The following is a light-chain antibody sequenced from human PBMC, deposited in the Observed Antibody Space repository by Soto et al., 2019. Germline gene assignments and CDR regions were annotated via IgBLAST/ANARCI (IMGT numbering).Light chain of an antibody. CDR3: HHSRS. CDR1: QFVISC. Sequence: DIQLTQSPCTLSASVGDRVTITCRASQFVISCLGWYHQKPGKVPKVLIFHVSILASGVPSRFSRFRSGTDVTLSTLTISRLELEAFAVHYCHHSRSFCQGTKVDIK. V-gene: IGKV1-5*01. J-gene: IGKJ1*01. CDR2: HVS.